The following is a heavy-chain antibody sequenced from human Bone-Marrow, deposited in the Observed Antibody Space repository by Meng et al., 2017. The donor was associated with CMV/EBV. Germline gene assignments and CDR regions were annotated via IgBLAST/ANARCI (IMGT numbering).Heavy chain of an antibody. V-gene: IGHV3-33*06. CDR1: GFTLSNYS. D-gene: IGHD4-23*01. CDR3: AKDTNGNLDY. CDR2: IWYDGSNK. J-gene: IGHJ4*02. Sequence: GESLKISCAASGFTLSNYSLNWVRQAPGKGLEWVAVIWYDGSNKYYADSVKGRFTISRDNSKNTLYLQMNSLRAEDTAVYYCAKDTNGNLDYWGQGTLVTVSS.